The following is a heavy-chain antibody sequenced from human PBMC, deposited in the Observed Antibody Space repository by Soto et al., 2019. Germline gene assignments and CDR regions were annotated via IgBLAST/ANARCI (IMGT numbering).Heavy chain of an antibody. D-gene: IGHD3-10*01. Sequence: GRSLRLSCAASGFTFSSYGMHWVRQAPGRGLEWVAVILYDGNNKYYAASGKGRFTTSRDNSKNTLYLQMSSLRAEDTAVYYCAKDLAGRWLQPSRLANYWGQGTLVTVSS. CDR3: AKDLAGRWLQPSRLANY. CDR1: GFTFSSYG. CDR2: ILYDGNNK. V-gene: IGHV3-30*18. J-gene: IGHJ4*02.